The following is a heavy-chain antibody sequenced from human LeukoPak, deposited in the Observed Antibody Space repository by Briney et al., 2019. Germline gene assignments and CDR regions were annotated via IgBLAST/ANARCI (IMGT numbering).Heavy chain of an antibody. D-gene: IGHD6-13*01. V-gene: IGHV3-7*01. CDR3: AKAGYSSSWRERYKYYFDY. CDR1: GFTFSSYW. J-gene: IGHJ4*02. Sequence: GGSLRLSCAASGFTFSSYWMSWVRQAPGKGLEWVANIKQDGSEKYYVDSVKGRFTISRDNAKNSLYLQMKSLRAEDTAVYYCAKAGYSSSWRERYKYYFDYWGQGTLVTVPS. CDR2: IKQDGSEK.